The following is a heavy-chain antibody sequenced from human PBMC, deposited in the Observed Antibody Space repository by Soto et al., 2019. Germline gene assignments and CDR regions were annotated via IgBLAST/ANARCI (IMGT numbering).Heavy chain of an antibody. Sequence: EVQLVESGGALVQPGGSLRLSYAASGFTFSSYSMNWVRQAPGKGLQWVSYISRSSSNIYYADSVKGRFTISRDNAKNSLYLQMNTLTDEDTAVYYCARAGTSLGYCSSTSCYEFDYWGQGTLVTVSS. D-gene: IGHD2-2*01. J-gene: IGHJ4*02. CDR1: GFTFSSYS. V-gene: IGHV3-48*02. CDR3: ARAGTSLGYCSSTSCYEFDY. CDR2: ISRSSSNI.